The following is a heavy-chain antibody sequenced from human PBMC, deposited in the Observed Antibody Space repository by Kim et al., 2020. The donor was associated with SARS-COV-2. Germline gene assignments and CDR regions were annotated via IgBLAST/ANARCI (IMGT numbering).Heavy chain of an antibody. Sequence: ASVKDSCKASGYTFTSYDINWVRQATGQGLEWMGWMNPNSGNTGYAQKFQGRVTMTRNTSISTAYMEPSSLRSEDTAVYYCAVWLETNYYYYGMDVWGQGTAVTVS. CDR2: MNPNSGNT. CDR1: GYTFTSYD. J-gene: IGHJ6*02. CDR3: AVWLETNYYYYGMDV. V-gene: IGHV1-8*01. D-gene: IGHD6-19*01.